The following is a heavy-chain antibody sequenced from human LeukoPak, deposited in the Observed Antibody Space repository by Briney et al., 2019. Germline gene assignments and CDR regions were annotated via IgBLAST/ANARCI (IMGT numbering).Heavy chain of an antibody. V-gene: IGHV4-39*07. Sequence: SETLSLTCTVSGDSISTSNSYWGWIRQPPGKGLEWIGSIYYSGNTYYNASLKSRVTISVDTSKNQFSLKLSSVTAADTAVYYCARASADSSGWYGPFDYWGQGTLVTVSS. J-gene: IGHJ4*02. CDR3: ARASADSSGWYGPFDY. D-gene: IGHD6-19*01. CDR1: GDSISTSNSY. CDR2: IYYSGNT.